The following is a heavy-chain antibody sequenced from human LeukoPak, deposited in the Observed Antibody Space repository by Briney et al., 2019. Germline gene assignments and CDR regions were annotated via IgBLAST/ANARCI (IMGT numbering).Heavy chain of an antibody. CDR3: ARANIVGATTGFDY. Sequence: SETLSLTCTVSGGSISSYYWSWIRQLAGKGLEWIGRIYTSGSTNYNPSLKSRVTMSVDTSKNQFSLKLSSVTAADTAVYYCARANIVGATTGFDYWGQGTLVTVSS. CDR1: GGSISSYY. V-gene: IGHV4-4*07. D-gene: IGHD1-26*01. CDR2: IYTSGST. J-gene: IGHJ4*02.